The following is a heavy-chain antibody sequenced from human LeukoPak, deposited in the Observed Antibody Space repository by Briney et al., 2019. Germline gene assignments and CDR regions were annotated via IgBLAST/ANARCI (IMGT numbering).Heavy chain of an antibody. CDR3: ARDRRYRSSTSCSSSDY. D-gene: IGHD2-2*01. CDR2: ISAYNGNT. Sequence: ASVKVSCKASGYTFTSYGISWVRQAPGQGLEWMGWISAYNGNTNYAQKLQGRVTMTTDTSTSTAYMELRSLRSDDTAVYYCARDRRYRSSTSCSSSDYWGQGTLVTVSS. V-gene: IGHV1-18*01. J-gene: IGHJ4*02. CDR1: GYTFTSYG.